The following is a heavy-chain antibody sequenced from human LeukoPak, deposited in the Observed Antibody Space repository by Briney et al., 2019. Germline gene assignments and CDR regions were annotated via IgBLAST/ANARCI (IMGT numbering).Heavy chain of an antibody. Sequence: SETLSLTCAVYGGSFGGYYWSWIRQPPGKGLEWIGEINHSGSTNYNPSLKSRVTISVDTSKNQFSLKLSSVTAADTAVYYCARVSVPSYYGMDVWGQGTTVTVSS. CDR2: INHSGST. CDR1: GGSFGGYY. V-gene: IGHV4-34*01. CDR3: ARVSVPSYYGMDV. J-gene: IGHJ6*02.